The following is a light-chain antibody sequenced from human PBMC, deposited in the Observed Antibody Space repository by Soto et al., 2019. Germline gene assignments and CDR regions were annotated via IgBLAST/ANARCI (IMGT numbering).Light chain of an antibody. CDR1: QSVNSY. CDR3: QHRSNWPT. J-gene: IGKJ4*01. V-gene: IGKV3-11*01. Sequence: EIVLTQSPATLSLSPGERATLSCRASQSVNSYLAWYQQKPGQAPRLLIYDASNRATGIPARFSGSGSGTDFTLTISSLEPEDFAVYYCQHRSNWPTFGGGTKVEIK. CDR2: DAS.